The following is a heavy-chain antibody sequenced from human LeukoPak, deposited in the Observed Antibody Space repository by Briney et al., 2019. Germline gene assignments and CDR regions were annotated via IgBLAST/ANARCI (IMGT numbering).Heavy chain of an antibody. V-gene: IGHV3-74*01. Sequence: GGSLRLSCAASGFTFSSYWMHWVRQAPGKGLVWVSRINSDGSSTSYADSVKGRFTISRDNAKSTLYLQMNSLRAEDTAVYYCARAGGGYSYGHQGYWGQGTLVTVSS. D-gene: IGHD5-18*01. J-gene: IGHJ4*02. CDR1: GFTFSSYW. CDR2: INSDGSST. CDR3: ARAGGGYSYGHQGY.